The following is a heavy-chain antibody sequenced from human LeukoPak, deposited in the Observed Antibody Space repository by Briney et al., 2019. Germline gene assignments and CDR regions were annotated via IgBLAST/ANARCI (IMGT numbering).Heavy chain of an antibody. CDR1: GGSFSGYY. D-gene: IGHD3-10*01. CDR3: ARDRGNTGTDYYYYYGMDV. J-gene: IGHJ6*02. CDR2: INHSGST. V-gene: IGHV4-34*01. Sequence: KTSETLSLTCAVYGGSFSGYYWSWIRQPPGKGLEWIGEINHSGSTNYNPSLKSRVTISVDTSKNQFSLKLSSVTAADTAVYYCARDRGNTGTDYYYYYGMDVWGQGTTVTVSS.